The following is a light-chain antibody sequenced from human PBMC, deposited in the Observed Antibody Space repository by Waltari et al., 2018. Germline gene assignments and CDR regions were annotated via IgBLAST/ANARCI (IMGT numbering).Light chain of an antibody. V-gene: IGLV3-1*01. J-gene: IGLJ2*01. CDR2: QDT. CDR3: QAWDSRTYVV. CDR1: KLEDKY. Sequence: SYELTQPPSVSVSPGQTASITCSGDKLEDKYVCWYQQKPGQSPVTVIYQDTRRPSEIPERFFGSSSGNTATLAISGTQAVDEADYYCQAWDSRTYVVFGGGTKLTVL.